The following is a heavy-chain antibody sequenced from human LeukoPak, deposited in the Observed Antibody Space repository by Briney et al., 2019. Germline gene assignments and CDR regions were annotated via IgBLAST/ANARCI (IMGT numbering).Heavy chain of an antibody. Sequence: ATVKVSCKVSGYTLTELSMHWVRQAPGKGLEWMGGFDPEDGETIYAQKFQGRVTMTEDTSTDTAYMELSSLRSEDTAVYYCARDRVGAYDILTGHTNWFDPWGQGTLVTVSS. CDR3: ARDRVGAYDILTGHTNWFDP. V-gene: IGHV1-24*01. J-gene: IGHJ5*02. CDR1: GYTLTELS. CDR2: FDPEDGET. D-gene: IGHD3-9*01.